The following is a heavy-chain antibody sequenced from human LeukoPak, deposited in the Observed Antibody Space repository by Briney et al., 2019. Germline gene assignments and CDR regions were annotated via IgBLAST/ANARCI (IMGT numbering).Heavy chain of an antibody. CDR2: IVPSGGTT. CDR3: ARGAYYYDSSGYGELGDFDY. J-gene: IGHJ4*02. D-gene: IGHD3-22*01. Sequence: GGSLRLSCAASGFTFSSYGMNWVRQAPGKGLEWVSGIVPSGGTTYYADSVKGRFTVSRDNSKNTLYLQMNSLRADDTAVYYCARGAYYYDSSGYGELGDFDYWGQGTLVTVPS. V-gene: IGHV3-23*01. CDR1: GFTFSSYG.